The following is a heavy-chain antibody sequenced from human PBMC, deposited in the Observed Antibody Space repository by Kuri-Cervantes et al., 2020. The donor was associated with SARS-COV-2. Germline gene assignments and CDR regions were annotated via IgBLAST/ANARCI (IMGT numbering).Heavy chain of an antibody. D-gene: IGHD2-2*01. CDR2: ISYDGSNK. V-gene: IGHV3-30*04. CDR1: GFTFSSYA. CDR3: ARGREGVVPATILGLGYFLYFSMDV. J-gene: IGHJ6*03. Sequence: LSLTCAASGFTFSSYAMHWVRQAPGKGLEWVAVISYDGSNKYYADSVKGRFTISRDNSKNTLYLQMNSLRAEDTAMYYCARGREGVVPATILGLGYFLYFSMDVWGKGTSVTVSS.